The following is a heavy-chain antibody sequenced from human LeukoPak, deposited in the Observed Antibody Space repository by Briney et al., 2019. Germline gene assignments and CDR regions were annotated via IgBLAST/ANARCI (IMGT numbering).Heavy chain of an antibody. D-gene: IGHD2-2*01. CDR3: ARGRTGAAALVF. Sequence: SETLSLTCAVYGGSFSGHYWTWVRQSPGKGLEWIGESTHSGSTNYNPSLKSRVTISVDTSKNQFSLKLTSMSAADTAVYHCARGRTGAAALVFWGRGTLVTVSS. V-gene: IGHV4-34*01. CDR2: STHSGST. J-gene: IGHJ4*02. CDR1: GGSFSGHY.